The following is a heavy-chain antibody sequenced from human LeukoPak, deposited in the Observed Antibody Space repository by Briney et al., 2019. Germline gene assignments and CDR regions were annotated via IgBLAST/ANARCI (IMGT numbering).Heavy chain of an antibody. CDR2: IYYSGST. Sequence: SETLSLTCTVSGDSINIYYWSWNRQPPGKGLEWIGSIYYSGSTNYNPSLKSRVTISVDTSKNQFSLRLSSVTAADTAVYYCARPVHPYNWFDPWGQGTLVTVSS. CDR3: ARPVHPYNWFDP. J-gene: IGHJ5*02. V-gene: IGHV4-59*01. CDR1: GDSINIYY. D-gene: IGHD1-1*01.